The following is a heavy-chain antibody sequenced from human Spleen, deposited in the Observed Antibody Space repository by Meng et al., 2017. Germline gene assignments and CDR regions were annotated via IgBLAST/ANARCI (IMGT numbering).Heavy chain of an antibody. CDR3: ARGGSGWAAFDY. Sequence: ASVKVSCKASGYIFTSYGISWVRQAPGQGLEWMGWISAYNGNTKYAQKLQGRVSVTTDSSTGTAYMELRSLRYDDTAMYYCARGGSGWAAFDYWGQGTLVTVSS. CDR1: GYIFTSYG. CDR2: ISAYNGNT. V-gene: IGHV1-18*01. J-gene: IGHJ4*02. D-gene: IGHD6-19*01.